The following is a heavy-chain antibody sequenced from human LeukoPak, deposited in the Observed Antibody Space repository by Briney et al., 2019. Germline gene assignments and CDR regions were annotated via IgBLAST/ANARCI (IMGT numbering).Heavy chain of an antibody. J-gene: IGHJ4*02. CDR2: ISSDGSYK. V-gene: IGHV3-30*09. Sequence: GGSLRLSCEASGFSFSYHAMHWVRQAPGKGLEWVAVISSDGSYKYYADSVKGRFAISRHNSQSTLYLQMNSLRPEDTAVYYCARDGARDGYIDYWGQGTLVAVSS. CDR1: GFSFSYHA. D-gene: IGHD5-24*01. CDR3: ARDGARDGYIDY.